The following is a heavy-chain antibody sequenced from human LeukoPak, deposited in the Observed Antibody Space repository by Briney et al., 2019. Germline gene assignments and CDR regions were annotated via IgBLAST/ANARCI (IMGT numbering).Heavy chain of an antibody. CDR3: ARWAGNDFWSGYNYFDY. Sequence: GGSLRLSCAASGFTFSSYWMSWVRQAPGKGLEWVANIKQDGSEKYYVDSVKGRFTISRDNAKNSLYLQMNSPRAEDTAVYYCARWAGNDFWSGYNYFDYWGQGTLVTVSS. J-gene: IGHJ4*02. D-gene: IGHD3-3*01. V-gene: IGHV3-7*01. CDR1: GFTFSSYW. CDR2: IKQDGSEK.